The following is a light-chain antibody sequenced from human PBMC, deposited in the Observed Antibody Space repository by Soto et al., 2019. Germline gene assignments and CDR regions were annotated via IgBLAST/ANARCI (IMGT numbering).Light chain of an antibody. CDR3: QQYGSSPA. J-gene: IGKJ4*01. Sequence: EIVWTQSPGTLSLSPGERATLSCKASQSMTSSYVAWYQQKPGQAPRLLIYGASSRATGIPDRFSGSGSGTDFTLTISRLEPEDFAVYYCQQYGSSPAFGGGTKVEIK. CDR2: GAS. CDR1: QSMTSSY. V-gene: IGKV3-20*01.